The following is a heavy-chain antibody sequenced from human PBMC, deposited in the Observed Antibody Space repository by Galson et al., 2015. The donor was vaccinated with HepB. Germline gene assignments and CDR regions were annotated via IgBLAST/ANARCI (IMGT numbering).Heavy chain of an antibody. D-gene: IGHD3-16*01. Sequence: SLRLSCAASGFTFSGYYMHWVRQVPGQGLMWIARIDGDGSKIGYADSVKGRFTVSRDNAKNMLYLQLDSMRAEDTAFYHCARSGAYSHLLDYWGQGTLVTVSS. CDR3: ARSGAYSHLLDY. V-gene: IGHV3-74*01. CDR2: IDGDGSKI. CDR1: GFTFSGYY. J-gene: IGHJ4*02.